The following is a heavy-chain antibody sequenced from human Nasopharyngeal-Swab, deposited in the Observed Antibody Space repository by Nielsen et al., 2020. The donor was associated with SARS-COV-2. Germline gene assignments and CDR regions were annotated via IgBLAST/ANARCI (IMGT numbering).Heavy chain of an antibody. CDR3: ARLPYYYDSSDSFDI. CDR2: IYYSGST. Sequence: SETLSLTCTVSGGSISSSSYYWGWIRQPPGKGLEWIGSIYYSGSTYYNSSLKSRGTISVETSKNQFSLKLSSVTAADTAVYYCARLPYYYDSSDSFDIWGQGTMVNVLS. CDR1: GGSISSSSYY. D-gene: IGHD3-22*01. V-gene: IGHV4-39*01. J-gene: IGHJ3*02.